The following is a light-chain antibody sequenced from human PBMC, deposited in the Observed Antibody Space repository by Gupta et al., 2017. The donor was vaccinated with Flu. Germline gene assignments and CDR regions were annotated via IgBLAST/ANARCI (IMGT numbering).Light chain of an antibody. J-gene: IGKJ4*01. CDR1: RSIFCISTNLDY. CDR3: QQYDTSPLT. V-gene: IGKV4-1*01. Sequence: DIVMTQSPDSLSVSLGETATINCTASRSIFCISTNLDYFAWYQQKPGQPPKLLISGASVRESGLPDRFSGSGSGTDFTLTISSLEAEDFAVYYCQQYDTSPLTFGGGTKVEIK. CDR2: GAS.